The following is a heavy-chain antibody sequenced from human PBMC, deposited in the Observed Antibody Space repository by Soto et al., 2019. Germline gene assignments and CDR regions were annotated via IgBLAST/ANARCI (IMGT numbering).Heavy chain of an antibody. CDR2: IYWDDAK. CDR3: AEMVLVLSGMDG. D-gene: IGHD3-10*01. J-gene: IGHJ6*01. CDR1: GISLTNSGVG. Sequence: HITLTESGPTLVKPTQTLTLTCTFSGISLTNSGVGVSWIRQPPGKALEWLAVIYWDDAKHFSPSQKSRLTSPTDTPKNQVVLTVTNMVSVDTGTYFGAEMVLVLSGMDGWGQGTRVIVSS. V-gene: IGHV2-5*02.